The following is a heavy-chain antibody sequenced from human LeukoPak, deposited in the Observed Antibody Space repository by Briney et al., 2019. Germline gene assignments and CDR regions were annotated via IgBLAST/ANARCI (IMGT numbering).Heavy chain of an antibody. CDR2: IYYSGTI. CDR3: ARVDYDFWSGYYS. CDR1: GGSFSGYY. J-gene: IGHJ4*02. Sequence: SETLSLTCAVYGGSFSGYYWGWIRQPPGKGLEWIGSIYYSGTIYYNPSLKSRVTISVDTSKNQFSLKLSSVTAADTAVYYCARVDYDFWSGYYSWGQGTLVTVSS. D-gene: IGHD3-3*01. V-gene: IGHV4-34*01.